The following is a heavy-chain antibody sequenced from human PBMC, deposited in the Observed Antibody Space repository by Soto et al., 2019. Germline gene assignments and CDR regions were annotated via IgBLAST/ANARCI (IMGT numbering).Heavy chain of an antibody. J-gene: IGHJ2*01. Sequence: QVQLVESGGGVVQPGRSLRVSCAASGFTFSSYGMHWVRHAPGKGLEWVALISYDGSNKYYPDSVKGRFTISRDNSKNTLYLQMNNVRAEDTAVYYCAKDRNVDTVMVGWSFDLWGRGTLVTVSS. V-gene: IGHV3-30*18. CDR2: ISYDGSNK. CDR3: AKDRNVDTVMVGWSFDL. D-gene: IGHD5-18*01. CDR1: GFTFSSYG.